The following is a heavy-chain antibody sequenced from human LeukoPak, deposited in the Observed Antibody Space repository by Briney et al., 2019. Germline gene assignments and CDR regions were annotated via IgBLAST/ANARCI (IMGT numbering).Heavy chain of an antibody. V-gene: IGHV1-2*02. Sequence: ASVKVSCKASGYTFTGYYMHWVRQAPGQGLEWMGWINPNSGGTNYAQRFQGRVTMTRDTSISTAYMELRSLRSDDTAVYYCARDYDILTGSNWFDPWGQGTLVTVSS. CDR1: GYTFTGYY. CDR3: ARDYDILTGSNWFDP. D-gene: IGHD3-9*01. J-gene: IGHJ5*02. CDR2: INPNSGGT.